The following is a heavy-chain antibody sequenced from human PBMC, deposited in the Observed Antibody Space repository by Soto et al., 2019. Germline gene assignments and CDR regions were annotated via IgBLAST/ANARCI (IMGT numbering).Heavy chain of an antibody. D-gene: IGHD2-2*01. CDR1: GGSINSGVYS. CDR2: IYQSGTT. Sequence: LSLTCTVSGGSINSGVYSWNWIRQSPGEGLQWIGYIYQSGTTYYNPSLSGRVTISLDGSRNQVSLNLRSVTAADTAVYYCVRGGVPVAIGGFDLWGQGTLVTVSS. J-gene: IGHJ5*02. V-gene: IGHV4-30-2*06. CDR3: VRGGVPVAIGGFDL.